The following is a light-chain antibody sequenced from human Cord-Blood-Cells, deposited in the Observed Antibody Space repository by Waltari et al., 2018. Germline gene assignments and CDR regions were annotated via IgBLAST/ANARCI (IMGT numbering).Light chain of an antibody. CDR3: QQYGSSPLT. CDR1: QSVSSSY. J-gene: IGKJ4*01. Sequence: EIVLTQSPGTLSLSPGERATLPCRASQSVSSSYLAWYQQTPGQAPRLLISGSSSRATGIPDRCSGSGSGTDFTLTISRLEPEDFAVYYCQQYGSSPLTFGGGTKVEIK. V-gene: IGKV3-20*01. CDR2: GSS.